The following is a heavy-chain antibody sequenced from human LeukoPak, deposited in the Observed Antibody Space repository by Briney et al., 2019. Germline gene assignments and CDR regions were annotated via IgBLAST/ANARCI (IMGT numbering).Heavy chain of an antibody. J-gene: IGHJ4*02. Sequence: GGSLRLSCAASGFTFSAYWMTWVRQAPGKGLEWVANIKQDGSEKYYVDSVKGRFTISRDNAKNSLCLQMNSLGAEDTAVYYCAKDRMSYYDSNYFDHWGQGTLVSVSS. V-gene: IGHV3-7*01. D-gene: IGHD3-22*01. CDR1: GFTFSAYW. CDR3: AKDRMSYYDSNYFDH. CDR2: IKQDGSEK.